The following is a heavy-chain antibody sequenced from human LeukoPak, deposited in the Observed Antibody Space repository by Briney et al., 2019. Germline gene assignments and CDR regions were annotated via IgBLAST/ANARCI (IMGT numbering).Heavy chain of an antibody. V-gene: IGHV3-23*01. Sequence: GGSLRLSCAASGFTFNNYAMNWVRQAPGKGLEWVSSISGGGETTYYADSAKGRFTISRDNSQNTVYLQMNSLRAEDTAVYYCARDYADYVGYFFFDYWGQGTLVTVPS. D-gene: IGHD4-17*01. CDR2: ISGGGETT. CDR1: GFTFNNYA. J-gene: IGHJ4*02. CDR3: ARDYADYVGYFFFDY.